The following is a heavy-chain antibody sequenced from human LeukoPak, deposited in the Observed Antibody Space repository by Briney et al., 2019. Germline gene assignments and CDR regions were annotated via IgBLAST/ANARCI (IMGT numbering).Heavy chain of an antibody. Sequence: SETLSLTCTVSGGSISSYYWSWIRQPPGKGLEWIGYIYYSGSTNYNPSLKSRVTISVDTSKNQFSLKLSSVTAADTAVYYCARWGPTVVTPLNYWGQGTLVTVSS. J-gene: IGHJ4*02. CDR1: GGSISSYY. V-gene: IGHV4-59*01. D-gene: IGHD4-23*01. CDR2: IYYSGST. CDR3: ARWGPTVVTPLNY.